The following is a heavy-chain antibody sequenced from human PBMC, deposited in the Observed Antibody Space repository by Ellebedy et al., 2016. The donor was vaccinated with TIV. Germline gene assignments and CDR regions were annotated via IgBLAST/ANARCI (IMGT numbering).Heavy chain of an antibody. J-gene: IGHJ4*02. Sequence: GGSLRLXXAASGFIFSSYAMHWVRQAPGKGLEWVAVISYDGTNKYNADSVKGRFTISRDNSKNTLYLQMNSLRAEDTAVYYCGRDLEAAAGTSRCFDYWGQGTLVTVSS. CDR3: GRDLEAAAGTSRCFDY. V-gene: IGHV3-30-3*01. CDR1: GFIFSSYA. CDR2: ISYDGTNK. D-gene: IGHD6-13*01.